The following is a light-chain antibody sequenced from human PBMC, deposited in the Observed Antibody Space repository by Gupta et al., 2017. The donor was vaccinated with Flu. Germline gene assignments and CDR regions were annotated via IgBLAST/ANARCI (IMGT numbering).Light chain of an antibody. CDR1: QTPLYTNGYNY. J-gene: IGKJ1*01. CDR2: LGS. CDR3: MQALRTPRT. V-gene: IGKV2-28*01. Sequence: MVLTHSPLSLPVPPGEPASTSCTCSQTPLYTNGYNYLDWYLQKPGQSPQLLIYLGSYRASGVPDRFSGSGSGTDFTLKISRVEAEDVGVYYCMQALRTPRTFGQGTKVEIK.